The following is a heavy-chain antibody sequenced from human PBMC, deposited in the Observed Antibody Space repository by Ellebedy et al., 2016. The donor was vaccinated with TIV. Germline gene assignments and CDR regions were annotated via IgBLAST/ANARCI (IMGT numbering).Heavy chain of an antibody. Sequence: SVKVSXXASGGTFSSYAISWVRQAPGQGLEWMGGIIPIFGTANYAQKFQGRVTITADKSTSTAYMELSSLRSEDTAVYYCGGSTMVRGSSYCYYGMDVWGQGTTVTVSS. CDR2: IIPIFGTA. D-gene: IGHD3-10*01. V-gene: IGHV1-69*06. CDR3: GGSTMVRGSSYCYYGMDV. J-gene: IGHJ6*02. CDR1: GGTFSSYA.